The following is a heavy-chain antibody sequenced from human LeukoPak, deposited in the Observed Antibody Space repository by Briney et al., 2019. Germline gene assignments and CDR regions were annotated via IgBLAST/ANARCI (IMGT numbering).Heavy chain of an antibody. CDR3: ASQIWLGELFAHY. V-gene: IGHV3-74*01. Sequence: PGGSLRLSCAASGFTSSSYWMHWVRQAPGKGLVWVSRINSDGSSTDYADSVKGRFTISRDNAKNTLYLQMNSLRAEDTAVYYCASQIWLGELFAHYWGQGTLVTVSS. D-gene: IGHD3-10*01. J-gene: IGHJ4*02. CDR2: INSDGSST. CDR1: GFTSSSYW.